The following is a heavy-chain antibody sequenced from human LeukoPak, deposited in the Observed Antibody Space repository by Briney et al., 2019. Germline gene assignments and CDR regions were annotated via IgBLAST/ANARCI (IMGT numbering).Heavy chain of an antibody. CDR1: GFNFDDYA. J-gene: IGHJ4*02. CDR2: ISWNSGSI. V-gene: IGHV3-9*01. D-gene: IGHD3-10*01. Sequence: GGSLRLSCVASGFNFDDYAMHWVRQAPGKGLEGVSGISWNSGSIGYADSVKGRFTISRDNAKNSLYLQMNSLRAEDTALYYCAKDTRLYGSGTLDYWGQGTLVTVSS. CDR3: AKDTRLYGSGTLDY.